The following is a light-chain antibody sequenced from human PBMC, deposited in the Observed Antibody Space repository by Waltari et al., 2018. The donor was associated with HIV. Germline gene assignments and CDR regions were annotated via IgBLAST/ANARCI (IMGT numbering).Light chain of an antibody. CDR2: WAS. CDR3: QQYFSLPAT. J-gene: IGKJ1*01. CDR1: RSLLHSSKNKND. V-gene: IGKV4-1*01. Sequence: DIVMTPSPDSLAVSPGGRATINCTSSRSLLHSSKNKNDLAWYQQKPGQPPKLLIYWASTRQSGVPERFSGSGSGTDFTLTISSLQAEDAAVYYCQQYFSLPATFGQGTKVEIK.